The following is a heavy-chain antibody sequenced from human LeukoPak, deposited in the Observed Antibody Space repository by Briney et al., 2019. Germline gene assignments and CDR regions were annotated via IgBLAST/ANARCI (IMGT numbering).Heavy chain of an antibody. CDR3: ATGGGHVTGGGGGEYYFDY. V-gene: IGHV1-2*02. CDR2: INPNSGGT. Sequence: ASVKVSCKASGYTFTGYYIHWVRQAPGQGLKWMGWINPNSGGTNYAQKFQGRVTMTRATSITTAYMELSRLTSDDTAVYYCATGGGHVTGGGGGEYYFDYWGQGILVTVSS. D-gene: IGHD5-12*01. CDR1: GYTFTGYY. J-gene: IGHJ4*02.